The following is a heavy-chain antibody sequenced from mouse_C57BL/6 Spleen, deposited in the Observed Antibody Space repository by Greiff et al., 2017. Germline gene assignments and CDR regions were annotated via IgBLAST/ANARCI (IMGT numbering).Heavy chain of an antibody. V-gene: IGHV5-17*01. CDR1: GFTFSDYG. Sequence: EVNVVESGGGLVKPGGSLKLSCAASGFTFSDYGMHWVRQAPEKGLEWVAYISSGSSTIYYADTVKGRFTISRDNAKNTLFLQMTSLRSEDTAMYYCATYYGYDVGAMDYWGQGTSVTVSS. CDR2: ISSGSSTI. D-gene: IGHD2-9*01. J-gene: IGHJ4*01. CDR3: ATYYGYDVGAMDY.